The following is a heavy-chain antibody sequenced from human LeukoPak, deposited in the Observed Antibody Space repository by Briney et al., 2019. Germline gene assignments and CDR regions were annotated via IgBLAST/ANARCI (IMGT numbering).Heavy chain of an antibody. D-gene: IGHD6-13*01. CDR1: GFTFNIYA. CDR2: INSDGNIT. CDR3: ARELSGSSSRHFDY. Sequence: GGSLRLSCAASGFTFNIYAMIWVRQAPGKGPVWVSRINSDGNITTYADSVRGRFTISRDNAKNALYLQMNSLRAEDTAVYYCARELSGSSSRHFDYWGQGTLVTVSS. V-gene: IGHV3-74*01. J-gene: IGHJ4*02.